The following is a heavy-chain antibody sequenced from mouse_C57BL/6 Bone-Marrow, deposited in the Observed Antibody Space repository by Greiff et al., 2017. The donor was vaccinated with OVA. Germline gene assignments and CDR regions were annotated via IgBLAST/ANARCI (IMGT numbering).Heavy chain of an antibody. V-gene: IGHV7-3*01. D-gene: IGHD1-1*01. CDR1: GFTFTDYY. J-gene: IGHJ4*01. CDR3: ARSSTTVVATPYAMDY. Sequence: EVKLMESGGGLVQPGGSLSLSCAASGFTFTDYYMSWVRQPPGKALEWLGFLRNKANGYTTEYRASVKGRFTISRDNSQSILYLQLNALRAEDSATYYCARSSTTVVATPYAMDYWGQGTSVTVSS. CDR2: LRNKANGYTT.